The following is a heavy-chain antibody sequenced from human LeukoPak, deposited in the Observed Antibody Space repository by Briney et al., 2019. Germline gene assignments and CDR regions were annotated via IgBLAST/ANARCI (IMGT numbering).Heavy chain of an antibody. V-gene: IGHV4-30-2*01. J-gene: IGHJ4*02. CDR1: GGSISSGGYS. CDR2: IYHSGST. Sequence: SETLSLTCAVSGGSISSGGYSWSWIRQPPAKGLEWIGYIYHSGSTYYNPSLKSRVTISVDRSKNQFSLKLSSVTAADTAVYYCARGGEEPYYFDYWGQGTLVTVSS. CDR3: ARGGEEPYYFDY. D-gene: IGHD3-16*01.